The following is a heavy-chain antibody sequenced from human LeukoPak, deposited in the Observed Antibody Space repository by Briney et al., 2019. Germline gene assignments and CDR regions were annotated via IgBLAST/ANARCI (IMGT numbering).Heavy chain of an antibody. J-gene: IGHJ6*03. D-gene: IGHD2-8*01. CDR3: ARVPRTNGVWSYYYYYMDV. CDR2: MNPNSGNT. V-gene: IGHV1-8*01. CDR1: GYTFTSYD. Sequence: GASVKVSCKASGYTFTSYDINWVRQATGQGLEWIGWMNPNSGNTGYAQKFQGRVTMTRNTSISTAYMELSSLRSEDTAVYYCARVPRTNGVWSYYYYYMDVWGKGTTVTVSS.